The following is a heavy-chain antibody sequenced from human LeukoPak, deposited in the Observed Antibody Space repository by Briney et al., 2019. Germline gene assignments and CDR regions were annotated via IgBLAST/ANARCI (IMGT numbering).Heavy chain of an antibody. V-gene: IGHV3-9*01. CDR1: GFTFDDYA. D-gene: IGHD3-10*01. CDR3: AKDSASVYYYGSGSYYPSDY. Sequence: PGGSLRLSCAASGFTFDDYAMHWVRQAPGKGLEWVSGISWNSGSIGYADSVKGRFTISRDNAKNSLYLQVNSLRAEDTALYYCAKDSASVYYYGSGSYYPSDYWGQGTLVTVSS. CDR2: ISWNSGSI. J-gene: IGHJ4*02.